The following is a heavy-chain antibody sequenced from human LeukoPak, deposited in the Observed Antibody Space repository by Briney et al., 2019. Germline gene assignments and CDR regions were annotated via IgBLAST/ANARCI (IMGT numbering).Heavy chain of an antibody. V-gene: IGHV4-31*03. CDR2: IYYSGSS. Sequence: NPSQTLSLTCTVSGGSINNGGYYWSWIRQHPGKGLEWIGYIYYSGSSYYNPSLRSRVTISVDTSKNHFSLKLSSVTAADTAVHYCARNRDGYNSFDYWGQGTLVTVSS. CDR3: ARNRDGYNSFDY. CDR1: GGSINNGGYY. J-gene: IGHJ4*02. D-gene: IGHD5-24*01.